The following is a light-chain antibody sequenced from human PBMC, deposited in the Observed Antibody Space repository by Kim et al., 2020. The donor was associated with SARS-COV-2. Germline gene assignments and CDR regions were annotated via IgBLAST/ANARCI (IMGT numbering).Light chain of an antibody. Sequence: EIVLTQSPATLSLSPGERATLSCRASQSVSHYLAWYQQKPGQAPRLLIYDVSTRATGIPVRFSGSGSGTDFTLTISSLEPEDFAVYYCQQRSNWPLTFGGGTKVDIK. CDR2: DVS. CDR3: QQRSNWPLT. V-gene: IGKV3-11*01. CDR1: QSVSHY. J-gene: IGKJ4*01.